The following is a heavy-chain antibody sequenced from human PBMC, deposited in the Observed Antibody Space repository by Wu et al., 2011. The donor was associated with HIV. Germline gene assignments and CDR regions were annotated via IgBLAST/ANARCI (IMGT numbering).Heavy chain of an antibody. CDR3: ARLSYSSGVDY. CDR1: GYTFTSFD. V-gene: IGHV1-8*03. J-gene: IGHJ4*02. Sequence: SGAEVKKPGASVKVSCKTSGYTFTSFDINWVRQVTGQGLEWMGWMNPNSGNTGFAQEFQGRVTITRNTSINTAYMELSSLRSEDTAIYYCARLSYSSGVDYWGQGTLVTVSS. CDR2: MNPNSGNT. D-gene: IGHD5-18*01.